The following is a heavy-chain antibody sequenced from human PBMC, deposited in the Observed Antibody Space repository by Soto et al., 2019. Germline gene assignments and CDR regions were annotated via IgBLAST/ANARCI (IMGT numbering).Heavy chain of an antibody. D-gene: IGHD5-12*01. Sequence: SVKVSCKASGGTFSSYAISWVRQAPGQGLEWMGGIIPIFGTANYAQKFQGRVTITADESTSTAYMGLSSLRSEDTAVYYCVWKEMATMLGYYYGMDVWGQGTTVTVS. CDR3: VWKEMATMLGYYYGMDV. CDR2: IIPIFGTA. J-gene: IGHJ6*02. CDR1: GGTFSSYA. V-gene: IGHV1-69*13.